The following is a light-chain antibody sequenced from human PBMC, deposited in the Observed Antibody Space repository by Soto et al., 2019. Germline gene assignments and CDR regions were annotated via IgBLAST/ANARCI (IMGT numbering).Light chain of an antibody. V-gene: IGKV3-15*01. CDR3: QHYSSWPLT. J-gene: IGKJ4*01. CDR1: QTISSN. Sequence: EIVMTQSPATLSVSPGERATLSCRASQTISSNLAWYQQKPGQAPRLLIYGTSTRATSIPATFSGSGSGTEFSLTISSLQSEDFAVYYCQHYSSWPLTFGGGTKVEIK. CDR2: GTS.